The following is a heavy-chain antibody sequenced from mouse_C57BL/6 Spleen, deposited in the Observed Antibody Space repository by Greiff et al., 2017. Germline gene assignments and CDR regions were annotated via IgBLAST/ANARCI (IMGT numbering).Heavy chain of an antibody. CDR3: ARDYAYFDY. Sequence: EVQGVESGGDLVKPGGSLKLSCAASGFTFSSYGMSWVRQTPDKRLEWVATISSGGSYTYYPDSVKGRFTISRDNAKNTLYLQMSSLKSEDTAMYYCARDYAYFDYWGQGTTLTVSS. CDR1: GFTFSSYG. D-gene: IGHD2-4*01. V-gene: IGHV5-6*01. J-gene: IGHJ2*01. CDR2: ISSGGSYT.